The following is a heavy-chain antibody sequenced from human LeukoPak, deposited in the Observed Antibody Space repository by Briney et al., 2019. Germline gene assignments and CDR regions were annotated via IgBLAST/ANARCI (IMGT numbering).Heavy chain of an antibody. CDR1: GFTFSSYA. CDR2: ISGSGGST. CDR3: AKDLKGYYGSGSYPH. Sequence: GGSLRLYCAASGFTFSSYAMSRVRQAPGKGLEGVSSISGSGGSTFYTDSVKGRFTISRDNSKNTLYLQMNSLRAEDTAVYYCAKDLKGYYGSGSYPHWGQGTLVTVSS. D-gene: IGHD3-10*01. J-gene: IGHJ4*02. V-gene: IGHV3-23*01.